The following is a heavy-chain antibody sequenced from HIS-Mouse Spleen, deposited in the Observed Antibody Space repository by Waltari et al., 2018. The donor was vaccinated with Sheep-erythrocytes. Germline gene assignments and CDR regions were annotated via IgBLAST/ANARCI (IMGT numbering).Heavy chain of an antibody. V-gene: IGHV4-39*01. CDR3: ARLYYYDSSGYYFYY. D-gene: IGHD3-22*01. CDR1: GGSISSSSYY. CDR2: IYYSGRT. Sequence: QLQLQESGPGLVKPSETLSLTCTVSGGSISSSSYYWGWIRQPPGKGLEWFGSIYYSGRTDCDPPLKIRVTISVDTSKNQFFLKLSFVTAADTAVYYCARLYYYDSSGYYFYYWGQGTLVTVSS. J-gene: IGHJ4*02.